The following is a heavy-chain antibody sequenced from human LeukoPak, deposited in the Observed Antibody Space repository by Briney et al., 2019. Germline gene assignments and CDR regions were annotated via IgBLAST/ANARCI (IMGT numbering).Heavy chain of an antibody. D-gene: IGHD2/OR15-2a*01. Sequence: PGGSLRLSCAASGFTFSSYEMNWVRQAPGKGLEWVSYISSSGSTIYYADSVKGRFTISRDNAKNTLYLQMNSLRAEDTAVYYCARSFDQYWYYWGQGTLVTVSS. V-gene: IGHV3-48*03. J-gene: IGHJ4*02. CDR2: ISSSGSTI. CDR3: ARSFDQYWYY. CDR1: GFTFSSYE.